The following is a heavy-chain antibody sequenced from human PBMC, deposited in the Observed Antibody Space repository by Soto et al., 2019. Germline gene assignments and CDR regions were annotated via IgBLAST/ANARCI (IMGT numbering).Heavy chain of an antibody. D-gene: IGHD6-25*01. CDR3: ARAHLGRLPRPADYYYAMDV. CDR1: GFSFRDYD. J-gene: IGHJ6*02. Sequence: GGSLRLSCSASGFSFRDYDMHWARQRTGKGLERVPGLGAADAPYCIASVWGRFSVSRDNAQYSWSLYRNNLRDDNTAVYFCARAHLGRLPRPADYYYAMDVWGRGTTVTVSS. V-gene: IGHV3-13*05. CDR2: LGAADAP.